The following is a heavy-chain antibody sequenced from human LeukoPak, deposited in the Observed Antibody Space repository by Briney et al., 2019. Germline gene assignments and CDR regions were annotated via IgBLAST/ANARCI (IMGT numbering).Heavy chain of an antibody. V-gene: IGHV3-7*03. CDR2: INQDGSEK. J-gene: IGHJ4*02. Sequence: GGSLRLSCAASGFTFSSYWMSWVRQAPGKGLEWVANINQDGSEKYYVDSVKGRFTISRDNTKNSLFLQMSGLRAEGTAVYYCAKDLDSSGWYKRSDYWGQGTLVTVSS. CDR3: AKDLDSSGWYKRSDY. D-gene: IGHD6-19*01. CDR1: GFTFSSYW.